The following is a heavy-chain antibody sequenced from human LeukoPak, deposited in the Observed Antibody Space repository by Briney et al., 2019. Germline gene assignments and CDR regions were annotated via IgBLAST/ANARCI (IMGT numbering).Heavy chain of an antibody. Sequence: GGSLRLSCTASGFTVSSNYMNWVRQAPGKGLEWVSVIYTGGTTYYADSVKGRFTISRDNSKNTLYLQMNSLRAEDTAVYYCARESRRGNAFDIWGQGTMVTVSS. CDR1: GFTVSSNY. V-gene: IGHV3-53*01. D-gene: IGHD3-16*01. J-gene: IGHJ3*02. CDR3: ARESRRGNAFDI. CDR2: IYTGGTT.